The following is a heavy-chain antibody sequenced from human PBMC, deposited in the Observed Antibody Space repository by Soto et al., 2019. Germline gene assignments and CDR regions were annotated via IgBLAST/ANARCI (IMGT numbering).Heavy chain of an antibody. J-gene: IGHJ5*02. D-gene: IGHD2-2*01. V-gene: IGHV3-21*01. Sequence: GGSLRLSCAASGFTFSSYSMNWVRQAPGKGLEWVSSISSSSSYIYYADSVKGRFTISRDNAKNSLYLQMNSLRAEDTAVYYCTRIMPWHEFXGAHSWFDPXXXGTLVTVSS. CDR1: GFTFSSYS. CDR2: ISSSSSYI. CDR3: TRIMPWHEFXGAHSWFDP.